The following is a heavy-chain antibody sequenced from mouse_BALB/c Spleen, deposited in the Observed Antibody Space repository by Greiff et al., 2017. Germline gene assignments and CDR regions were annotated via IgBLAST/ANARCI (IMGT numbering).Heavy chain of an antibody. Sequence: QVQLKQPGAELVKPGASVKLSCKASGYSFTSYYMYWVKQRPGQGLEWIGGINPSNGGTNFNEKFKSKATLTVDKSYSTAYMQLSSLTSEASAVYYCTRSGRFAYWGQGTLVTVSA. CDR3: TRSGRFAY. J-gene: IGHJ3*01. V-gene: IGHV1S81*02. D-gene: IGHD1-3*01. CDR1: GYSFTSYY. CDR2: INPSNGGT.